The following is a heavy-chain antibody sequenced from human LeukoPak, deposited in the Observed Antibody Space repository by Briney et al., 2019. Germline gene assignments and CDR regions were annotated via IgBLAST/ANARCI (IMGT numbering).Heavy chain of an antibody. CDR3: ARVGGWYGGPFDY. Sequence: SETLSLTCAVYGGSFSGYYWSWIRQPPGKGLEWIGEINHSGSTNYNPSLESRVTISVDTSKNQFSLKLSSVTAADTAVYYCARVGGWYGGPFDYWGQGTLVTVSS. V-gene: IGHV4-34*01. CDR1: GGSFSGYY. D-gene: IGHD6-19*01. J-gene: IGHJ4*02. CDR2: INHSGST.